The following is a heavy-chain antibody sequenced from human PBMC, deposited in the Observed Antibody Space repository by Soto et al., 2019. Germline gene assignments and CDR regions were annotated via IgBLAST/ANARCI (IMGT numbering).Heavy chain of an antibody. V-gene: IGHV1-69*12. CDR3: ASPRYCSGGSCYYYYGMDV. J-gene: IGHJ6*02. D-gene: IGHD2-15*01. CDR2: IIPIFGTA. CDR1: GGTFSSYA. Sequence: QVQLVQSGAEVKKPGSSVKVSCKASGGTFSSYAISWVRQAPGQGLEWMGGIIPIFGTANYAQKFQGRVTIPADESTSKAYMELSSLRSEDTAVYYCASPRYCSGGSCYYYYGMDVWGQGTTVTVSS.